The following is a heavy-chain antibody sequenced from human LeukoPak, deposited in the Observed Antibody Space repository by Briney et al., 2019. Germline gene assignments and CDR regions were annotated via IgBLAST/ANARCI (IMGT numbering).Heavy chain of an antibody. CDR1: GFTFSDHY. D-gene: IGHD5-24*01. CDR2: ISSSGSTI. J-gene: IGHJ1*01. V-gene: IGHV3-11*01. CDR3: ARLGRWLQLGYFQH. Sequence: GGSLRLSCAASGFTFSDHYMSWIRQAPGKGLEWVSYISSSGSTIYYADSVKGRFTISRDNAKNSLYLQMNSLRAEDTAVYYCARLGRWLQLGYFQHWGQGTLVTVSS.